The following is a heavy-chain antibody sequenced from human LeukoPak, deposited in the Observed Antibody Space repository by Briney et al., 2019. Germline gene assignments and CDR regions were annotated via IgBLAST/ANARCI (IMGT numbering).Heavy chain of an antibody. CDR3: AREDIVVVPAGGVDP. V-gene: IGHV1-46*01. CDR1: VYTFTSYY. D-gene: IGHD2-2*01. Sequence: ASVNVSCKASVYTFTSYYMHWGRQAPGQGREWMGIINPIGGSTSYAQKFQGRVTMTRDMSTSTVYMELSSLRSEDTAVYYCAREDIVVVPAGGVDPWGQGTLVTVSS. J-gene: IGHJ5*02. CDR2: INPIGGST.